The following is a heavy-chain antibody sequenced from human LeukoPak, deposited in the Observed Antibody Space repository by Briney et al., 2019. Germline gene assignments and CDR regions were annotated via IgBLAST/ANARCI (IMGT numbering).Heavy chain of an antibody. CDR3: ARDYYDFWSGYLAY. CDR1: GGTFSSYA. CDR2: IIPIFGTA. J-gene: IGHJ4*02. Sequence: GASEKVSCKASGGTFSSYAISWVRQAPGQGLEWMGGIIPIFGTANYAQKFQGRVTITTDESTSTAYMELSSLRSEDTAVYYCARDYYDFWSGYLAYWGQGTLVTVSS. D-gene: IGHD3-3*01. V-gene: IGHV1-69*05.